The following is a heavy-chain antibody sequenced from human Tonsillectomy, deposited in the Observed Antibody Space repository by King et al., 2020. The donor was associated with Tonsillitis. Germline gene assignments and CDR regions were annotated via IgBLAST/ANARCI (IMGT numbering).Heavy chain of an antibody. V-gene: IGHV1-24*01. J-gene: IGHJ4*02. D-gene: IGHD2-15*01. Sequence: QLVQSGAEVKKPGASVKVSCKVSGDTLTELAIIWVRQAPGKGLEWMGGFDPEDGDAVYAQRFQDRFTLTDDTSTDTAYMELSSLTFDDTAVYYCATEPYGSGGSCLDYWGQGTLVTVSS. CDR2: FDPEDGDA. CDR1: GDTLTELA. CDR3: ATEPYGSGGSCLDY.